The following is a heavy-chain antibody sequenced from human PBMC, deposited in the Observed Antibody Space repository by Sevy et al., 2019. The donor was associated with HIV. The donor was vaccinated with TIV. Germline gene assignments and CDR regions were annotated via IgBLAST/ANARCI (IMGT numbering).Heavy chain of an antibody. J-gene: IGHJ3*01. CDR2: ISFSNNYI. Sequence: GGSLRLSCTASGFTFNSYTMNWVRQALGKGLEWVSSISFSNNYIYYADSVKGRFTISRDNARNSLFLQMNSLRVEDTALYYCARPYGSGSWEAFDLWGRGTLVTVSS. D-gene: IGHD3-10*01. V-gene: IGHV3-21*01. CDR1: GFTFNSYT. CDR3: ARPYGSGSWEAFDL.